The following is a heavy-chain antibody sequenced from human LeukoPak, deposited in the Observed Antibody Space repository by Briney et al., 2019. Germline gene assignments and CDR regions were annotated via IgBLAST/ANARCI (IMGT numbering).Heavy chain of an antibody. D-gene: IGHD3-22*01. CDR2: IYYSGST. CDR3: ARVPYYYDSRHPDY. J-gene: IGHJ4*02. Sequence: PSETLSLTCTVSGGSVSSGTYYWSWIRQPPGKGLEWIGYIYYSGSTNYNPSLKSRVIISVDTSKNQLSLKLSSVTAADTAVYYCARVPYYYDSRHPDYWGQGTLVTVSS. CDR1: GGSVSSGTYY. V-gene: IGHV4-61*01.